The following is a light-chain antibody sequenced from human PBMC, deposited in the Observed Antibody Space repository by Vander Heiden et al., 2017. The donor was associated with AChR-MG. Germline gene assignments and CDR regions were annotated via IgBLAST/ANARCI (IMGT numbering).Light chain of an antibody. Sequence: ELVLTQSPATLSLSPGERATLSCRASQSVSSYLAWYQQKPGQAPRLLIYDASNGATGIPASFSGSGYATDFTLTISSLEPEDFAVYYCQQRINGARVPTFGGGTKVEIK. CDR1: QSVSSY. J-gene: IGKJ4*01. CDR2: DAS. V-gene: IGKV3-11*01. CDR3: QQRINGARVPT.